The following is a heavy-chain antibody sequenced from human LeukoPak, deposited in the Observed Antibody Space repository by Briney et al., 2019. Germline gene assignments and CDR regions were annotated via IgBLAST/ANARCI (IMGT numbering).Heavy chain of an antibody. CDR2: ISSSSSDI. J-gene: IGHJ4*02. D-gene: IGHD3-10*01. Sequence: GGSLRLSCAASGFTFSSYSMNWVRQAPGKGLEWVSYISSSSSDIYYADSVKGRFTISRDNAKNLLYMQMNSLRAEDTAVYYCARDKKSYYYGSGSYYNFDYWGQGTLVTVSS. CDR3: ARDKKSYYYGSGSYYNFDY. CDR1: GFTFSSYS. V-gene: IGHV3-21*01.